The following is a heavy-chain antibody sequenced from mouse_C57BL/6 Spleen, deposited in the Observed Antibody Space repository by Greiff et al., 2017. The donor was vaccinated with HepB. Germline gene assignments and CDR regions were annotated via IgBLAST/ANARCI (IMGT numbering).Heavy chain of an antibody. CDR1: GYTFTDYN. J-gene: IGHJ2*01. D-gene: IGHD2-13*01. CDR2: INPNNGGT. V-gene: IGHV1-22*01. CDR3: ARGGTRNFDY. Sequence: EVKLQQSGPELVKPGASVKMSCKASGYTFTDYNMHWVKQSHGKSLEWIGYINPNNGGTSYNQKFKGKATLTVNKSSSTAYMKLRSLPSEDSAVYYCARGGTRNFDYWGQGTTLTVSS.